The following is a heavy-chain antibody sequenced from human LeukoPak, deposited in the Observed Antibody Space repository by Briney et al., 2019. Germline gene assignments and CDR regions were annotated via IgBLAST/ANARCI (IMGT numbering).Heavy chain of an antibody. V-gene: IGHV4-30-2*01. J-gene: IGHJ5*02. CDR2: IYHSGST. CDR1: GGSISSGGYY. CDR3: ARMETYDGGRWFDP. Sequence: SETLSLTCTVSGGSISSGGYYWSWIRQPPGKGLEWIGYIYHSGSTYYNPSLKSRVTISVDRSKNQFSLKLSSVTAADTAVYYCARMETYDGGRWFDPWGQGTLVTVSS. D-gene: IGHD1-1*01.